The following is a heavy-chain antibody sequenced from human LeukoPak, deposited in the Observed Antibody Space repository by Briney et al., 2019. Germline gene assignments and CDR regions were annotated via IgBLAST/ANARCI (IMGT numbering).Heavy chain of an antibody. D-gene: IGHD3-10*01. J-gene: IGHJ6*03. CDR3: ARHWLWFGGYYMDV. CDR2: INHSGST. V-gene: IGHV4-34*01. Sequence: PSETLSLTCAVYGGSFSGYYWSWIRQPPGKGLEWIGEINHSGSTNYNPSLKSRVTISVDTSKNQFSLKLSSVTAADTAVYYCARHWLWFGGYYMDVWGKGTTVTVSS. CDR1: GGSFSGYY.